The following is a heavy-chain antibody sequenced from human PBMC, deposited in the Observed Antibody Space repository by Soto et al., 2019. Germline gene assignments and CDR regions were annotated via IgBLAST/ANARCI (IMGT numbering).Heavy chain of an antibody. Sequence: PGGSLRLSCAASGFTFSNAWMSWVRQAPGKGLEWVGRIKSKTDGGTTDYAAPVKGRFTISRDDSKNTLYLQMNSLKTEDTAVYYCTTLYYYDSSGYSGYYYYYGMDAWGQGTTVTVSS. CDR2: IKSKTDGGTT. V-gene: IGHV3-15*01. D-gene: IGHD3-22*01. CDR1: GFTFSNAW. J-gene: IGHJ6*02. CDR3: TTLYYYDSSGYSGYYYYYGMDA.